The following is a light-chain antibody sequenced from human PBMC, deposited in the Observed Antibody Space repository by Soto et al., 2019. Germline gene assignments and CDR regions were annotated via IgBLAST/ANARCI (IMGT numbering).Light chain of an antibody. J-gene: IGKJ4*01. CDR1: QSVSSY. Sequence: EIVLTQSPATLSLSPGERATLSCMASQSVSSYLAWYQQKPGQAPRLLIYGASTRATGIPDRFSGSGSGTEFTLTISSLQSEDFAVYYCQHYNNWLGTFGGGTKVDIK. CDR3: QHYNNWLGT. V-gene: IGKV3-15*01. CDR2: GAS.